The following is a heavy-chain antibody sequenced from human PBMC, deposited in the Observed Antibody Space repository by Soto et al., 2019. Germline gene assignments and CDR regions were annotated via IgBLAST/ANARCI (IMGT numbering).Heavy chain of an antibody. CDR1: GFTFSSNA. D-gene: IGHD2-2*01. V-gene: IGHV3-23*01. J-gene: IGHJ4*02. CDR3: ANIHTTSANFDY. Sequence: EVQLLESGGGLVQPGGSLRLSSTASGFTFSSNAMGWVRQAPGKGLEWVSSIRNSGGLTVYADSVKGRFTISRDNSRNTLFLQMNSLRAEDTAVYYCANIHTTSANFDYWGQGTLVTVSS. CDR2: IRNSGGLT.